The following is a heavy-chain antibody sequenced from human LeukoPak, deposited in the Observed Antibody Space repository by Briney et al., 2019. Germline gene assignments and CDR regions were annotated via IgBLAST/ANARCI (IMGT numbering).Heavy chain of an antibody. CDR1: GFTFSGYG. V-gene: IGHV3-33*01. J-gene: IGHJ4*02. CDR3: ARNHGYSFDS. D-gene: IGHD3-10*01. Sequence: PGRSLRLSCAASGFTFSGYGMHWVRQAPGKGLERVAVIWYDGNNKYYADSVKGRFTISRDNSKNTLHLQMNSPRAEDTAVYYCARNHGYSFDSWGQGTLVTVSS. CDR2: IWYDGNNK.